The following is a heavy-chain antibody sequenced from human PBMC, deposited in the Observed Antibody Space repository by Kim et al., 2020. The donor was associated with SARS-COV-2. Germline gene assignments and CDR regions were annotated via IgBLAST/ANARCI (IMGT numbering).Heavy chain of an antibody. J-gene: IGHJ4*02. CDR3: ASGWSYSSFDY. D-gene: IGHD2-21*01. V-gene: IGHV3-33*08. CDR2: IWSDGSNK. Sequence: GGSLRLSCAASGFSFSNYGMHWVRQAPGKGLEWVAVIWSDGSNKYYVDSVKGRFTISRDNSRNTLYLQMNSLRAEDTAAYYCASGWSYSSFDYWGQGTLVPVSS. CDR1: GFSFSNYG.